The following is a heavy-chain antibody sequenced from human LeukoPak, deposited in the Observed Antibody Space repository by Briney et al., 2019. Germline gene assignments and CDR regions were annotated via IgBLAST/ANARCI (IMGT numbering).Heavy chain of an antibody. V-gene: IGHV1-18*01. CDR3: ARDVGYYDSSGYGIVTFDY. Sequence: ASVKVSCKASGYTFTSYGISWVRQAPGQGLEWMGWISAYNGNTNYAQKLQGRVTMTTDTSTSTAYMELRSLRSDDTAVYYCARDVGYYDSSGYGIVTFDYWGQGTLVTDSS. CDR2: ISAYNGNT. J-gene: IGHJ4*02. D-gene: IGHD3-22*01. CDR1: GYTFTSYG.